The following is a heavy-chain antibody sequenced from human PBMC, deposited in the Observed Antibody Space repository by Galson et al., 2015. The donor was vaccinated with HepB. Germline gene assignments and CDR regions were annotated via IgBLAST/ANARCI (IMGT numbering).Heavy chain of an antibody. CDR1: GFTFSSYW. CDR3: ARNGYSYGLDY. J-gene: IGHJ4*02. V-gene: IGHV3-74*01. CDR2: INSDGSST. Sequence: SLRLSCAASGFTFSSYWMHWVRHAPGKGLVWVSRINSDGSSTSYADSVKGRFTISRDNAKNTLYLQMNSLRAEDTAVYYCARNGYSYGLDYWGQGTLVTVSS. D-gene: IGHD5-18*01.